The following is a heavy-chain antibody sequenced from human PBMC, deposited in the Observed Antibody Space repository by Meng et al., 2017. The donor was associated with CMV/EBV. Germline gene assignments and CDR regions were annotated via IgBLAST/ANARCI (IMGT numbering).Heavy chain of an antibody. CDR1: GGSFSGYY. D-gene: IGHD2-15*01. CDR2: INHSGGT. CDR3: ARPKGGSLLRAPFDY. Sequence: QVHLQQWGAGLLKPSETLSLTCAVYGGSFSGYYWSWIRQPPGKGLEWIGEINHSGGTNYNPSLKSRVTISVDTSKNQFSLKLSSVTAADTAVYYCARPKGGSLLRAPFDYWGQGTLVTVSS. V-gene: IGHV4-34*01. J-gene: IGHJ4*02.